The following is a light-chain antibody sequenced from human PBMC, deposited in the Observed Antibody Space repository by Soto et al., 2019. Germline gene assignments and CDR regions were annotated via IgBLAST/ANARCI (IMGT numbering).Light chain of an antibody. J-gene: IGKJ4*01. Sequence: EFVLTQSPATLSLSPGERATLSCRASQSVSSYLAWYQQKPGQAPRLLIYDISTRATGIPARFSGGGSGTDFTLTISSLEPEDFAVYYCQQRGTFGGGTKVEIK. CDR1: QSVSSY. CDR3: QQRGT. CDR2: DIS. V-gene: IGKV3-11*01.